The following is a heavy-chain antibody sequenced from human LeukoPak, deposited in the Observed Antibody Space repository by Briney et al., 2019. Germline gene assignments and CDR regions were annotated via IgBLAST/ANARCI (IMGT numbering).Heavy chain of an antibody. V-gene: IGHV3-74*01. CDR3: ARAGYPTYYMDV. D-gene: IGHD5-18*01. CDR2: INTDGSTT. Sequence: PGGSLRLSCAASGFTFNTYWMYWVRQAPGKGLVWVSRINTDGSTTNYADSVKGRFTISRDNDKNTLDLQMHGLTAEDTAVYYCARAGYPTYYMDVWGKGTTVTVSS. J-gene: IGHJ6*03. CDR1: GFTFNTYW.